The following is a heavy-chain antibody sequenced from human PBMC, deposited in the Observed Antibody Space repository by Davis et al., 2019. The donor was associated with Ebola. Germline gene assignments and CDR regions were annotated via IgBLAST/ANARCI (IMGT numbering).Heavy chain of an antibody. Sequence: SETLSLTCTVPGYSISSGYYWGWIRQPPGKGLEWIGSIYHSGSTYYNPSLKSRVTISVDTSKNQFSLKPSSVTAADTAVYYCAREFVEWGGQGTLVTVSS. CDR2: IYHSGST. J-gene: IGHJ4*02. CDR1: GYSISSGYY. CDR3: AREFVEW. V-gene: IGHV4-38-2*02. D-gene: IGHD3-10*01.